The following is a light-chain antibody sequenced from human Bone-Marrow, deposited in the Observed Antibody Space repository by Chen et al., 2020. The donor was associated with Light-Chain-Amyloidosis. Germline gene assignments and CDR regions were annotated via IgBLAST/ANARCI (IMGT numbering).Light chain of an antibody. CDR1: QTISGSY. Sequence: DIQMTQSPSSLSASVGDVVSIACRASQTISGSYLNWYQQHPGGAPKLLIYAASTLQSGVPSRFRGGGSGTDFFLTIDSLQHDDVATYFCQQTYSTWTFGQGTKVEIK. V-gene: IGKV1-39*01. J-gene: IGKJ1*01. CDR3: QQTYSTWT. CDR2: AAS.